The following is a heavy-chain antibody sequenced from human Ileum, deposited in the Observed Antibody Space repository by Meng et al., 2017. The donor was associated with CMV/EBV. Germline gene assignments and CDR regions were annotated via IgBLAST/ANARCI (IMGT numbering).Heavy chain of an antibody. CDR1: FSSYS. D-gene: IGHD2/OR15-2a*01. J-gene: IGHJ6*02. CDR2: ISSSSSYI. CDR3: ARGSDGIALNYYYYGMDV. Sequence: FSSYSMNWGRQAPGKGLEWVSSISSSSSYIYYADSVKGRFTISRDNAKNSLYLQMNSLRAEDTAVYYCARGSDGIALNYYYYGMDVWGQGTTVTVSS. V-gene: IGHV3-21*01.